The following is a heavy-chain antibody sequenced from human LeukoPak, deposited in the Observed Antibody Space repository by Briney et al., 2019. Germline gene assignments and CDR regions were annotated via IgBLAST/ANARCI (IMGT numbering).Heavy chain of an antibody. Sequence: SETLSLTCAVYGGSFSGYYWSWVRQPPGKGLEWIGEINHSGSTYYNPSLKSRVTISVDTSKNQFSLKLSSVTAADTAVYYCARRRDGYKYFDYWGQGTLVTVSS. CDR3: ARRRDGYKYFDY. CDR1: GGSFSGYY. V-gene: IGHV4-34*01. J-gene: IGHJ4*02. D-gene: IGHD5-24*01. CDR2: INHSGST.